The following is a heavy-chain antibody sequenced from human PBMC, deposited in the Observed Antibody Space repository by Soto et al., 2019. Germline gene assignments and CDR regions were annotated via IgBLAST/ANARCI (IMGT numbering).Heavy chain of an antibody. J-gene: IGHJ4*02. V-gene: IGHV3-23*01. CDR1: GLTFSSFA. CDR2: ISSSGGST. CDR3: AKRAYGDSGPFGY. Sequence: GGSLRLSCAASGLTFSSFALNWVRQAPGKGLEWVSAISSSGGSTYYADSVKGRFTISRDNSKKTLYLQMNSLRADDTALYYCAKRAYGDSGPFGYWGQGTLVTVSS. D-gene: IGHD4-17*01.